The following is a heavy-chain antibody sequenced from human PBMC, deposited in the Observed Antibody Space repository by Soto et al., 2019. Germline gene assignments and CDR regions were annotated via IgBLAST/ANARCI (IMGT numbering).Heavy chain of an antibody. D-gene: IGHD6-6*01. CDR3: ARTRSFTLGFYYDGMDV. Sequence: DSLKVSCQCSGYSFASYWIGLVRQIPGNDLEWMGIIYPCDSDTRYSPSFQGQVTISADKSLRTAYLQWTSMKASDTALYYCARTRSFTLGFYYDGMDVWGQGTTVTVYS. V-gene: IGHV5-51*01. CDR2: IYPCDSDT. CDR1: GYSFASYW. J-gene: IGHJ6*02.